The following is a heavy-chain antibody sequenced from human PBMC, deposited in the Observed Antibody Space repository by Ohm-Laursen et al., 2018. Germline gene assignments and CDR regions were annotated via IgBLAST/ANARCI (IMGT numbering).Heavy chain of an antibody. Sequence: SLRLSCAASGFTFSSYAMSWVRQAPGKGLVWVSRINTDGSTTSYADSVKGRFIISRDNAKNTLYLQMNSLRAEDTAIYYCARDLNWNQADYWGQGTLVTVSS. D-gene: IGHD1-1*01. CDR2: INTDGSTT. CDR3: ARDLNWNQADY. CDR1: GFTFSSYA. V-gene: IGHV3-74*01. J-gene: IGHJ4*02.